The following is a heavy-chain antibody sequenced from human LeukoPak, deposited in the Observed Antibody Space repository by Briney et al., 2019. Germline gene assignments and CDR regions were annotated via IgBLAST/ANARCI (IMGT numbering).Heavy chain of an antibody. D-gene: IGHD3-22*01. Sequence: SETLSLTCTVSGGSISSGDYYWSWIRQPPGKGLEWIAYMYYSGGTYYNPSLESRVTMSADTSKNQLSLKLSSVTAADTAVYYCARPYYYDSRIDPWGQGILVTVSS. J-gene: IGHJ5*02. V-gene: IGHV4-30-4*01. CDR3: ARPYYYDSRIDP. CDR1: GGSISSGDYY. CDR2: MYYSGGT.